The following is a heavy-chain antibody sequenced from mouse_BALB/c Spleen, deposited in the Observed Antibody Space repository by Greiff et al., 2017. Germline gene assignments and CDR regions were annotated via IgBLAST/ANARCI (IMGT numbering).Heavy chain of an antibody. CDR1: GYTFTSYW. J-gene: IGHJ2*01. CDR3: TRGAEGDFDY. V-gene: IGHV1-69*02. CDR2: IYPSDSYT. Sequence: VQLQQPGAELVRPGASVKLSCNASGYTFTSYWINWVKQRPGQGLEWIGNIYPSDSYTNYNQKFKDKATLTVDKSSSTAYMQLSSPTSEDSAVYYCTRGAEGDFDYWGQGTTLTVSS.